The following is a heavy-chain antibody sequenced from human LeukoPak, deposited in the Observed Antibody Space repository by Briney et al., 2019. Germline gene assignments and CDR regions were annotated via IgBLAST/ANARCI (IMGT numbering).Heavy chain of an antibody. V-gene: IGHV3-66*01. J-gene: IGHJ4*02. CDR2: IQNGGST. D-gene: IGHD2-15*01. CDR1: GITVSSTY. CDR3: ATGRILASYFHS. Sequence: GGSLRLSCAASGITVSSTYMTWVRQAPGKGLEWVSVIQNGGSTYYADSVRGRFTISRDNFKDTLDLQMNSLRAEDTAVYYCATGRILASYFHSWGQGILVTVSS.